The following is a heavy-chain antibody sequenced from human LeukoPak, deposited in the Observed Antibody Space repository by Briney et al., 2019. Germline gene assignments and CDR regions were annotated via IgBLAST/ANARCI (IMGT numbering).Heavy chain of an antibody. CDR1: GFTFDDYA. CDR3: AKDIFTMVRGVVDY. CDR2: ISWNSGSI. D-gene: IGHD3-10*01. V-gene: IGHV3-9*01. Sequence: GGSLRLSCATSGFTFDDYAMHWVRQAPGKGLEWVSGISWNSGSIGYADSVKGRFTISRDNAKNSLYLQMNSLRAEDTALYYCAKDIFTMVRGVVDYWGQGTLVTVSS. J-gene: IGHJ4*02.